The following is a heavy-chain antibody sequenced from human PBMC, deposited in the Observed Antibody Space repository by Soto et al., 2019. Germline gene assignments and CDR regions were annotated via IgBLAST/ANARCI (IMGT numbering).Heavy chain of an antibody. J-gene: IGHJ4*02. CDR1: GFTFSSYW. CDR2: IKGDGSIT. V-gene: IGHV3-74*01. D-gene: IGHD6-19*01. CDR3: AREGQWLGNDY. Sequence: EVQLVESGGGLVQPGGSLRLSCAASGFTFSSYWMHWVRQAPGKGLVWVSRIKGDGSITNYADSVKGRFTISRDNAKNPVYLEINSLRVDDTAVYYCAREGQWLGNDYWGQGTLVTVSS.